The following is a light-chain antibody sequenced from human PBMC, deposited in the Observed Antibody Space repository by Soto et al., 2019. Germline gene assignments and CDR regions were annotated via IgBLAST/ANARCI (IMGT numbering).Light chain of an antibody. Sequence: DIQMTQSPSTLSASVGDRVTITCRASQSISNWLAWYQQKPGKAPKLLIYKASSLESGVPSRLSGSGSGTEFTLTISSLQPDDFATYYCQQYNGYFGQGTKLEIK. CDR2: KAS. V-gene: IGKV1-5*03. CDR3: QQYNGY. CDR1: QSISNW. J-gene: IGKJ2*01.